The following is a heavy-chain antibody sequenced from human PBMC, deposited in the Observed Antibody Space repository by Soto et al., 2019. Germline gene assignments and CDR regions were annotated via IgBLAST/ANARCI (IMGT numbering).Heavy chain of an antibody. CDR1: GGTFSPYT. Sequence: QVQLVQSGAEVKKPGSSVKVSCKASGGTFSPYTINWVRQAPGQGLEWMGRIIPFHGVTNYAQKFHARVTIAADKSTSTADMELSGLRFEDTAMYYCTRDWEITVSTWSFGGFWGRGTLVTVSS. V-gene: IGHV1-69*08. D-gene: IGHD3-10*01. CDR3: TRDWEITVSTWSFGGF. J-gene: IGHJ4*02. CDR2: IIPFHGVT.